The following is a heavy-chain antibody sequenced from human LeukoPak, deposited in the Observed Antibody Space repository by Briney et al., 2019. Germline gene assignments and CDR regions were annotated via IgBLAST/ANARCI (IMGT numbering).Heavy chain of an antibody. CDR1: GFTLGSHD. V-gene: IGHV3-13*01. CDR2: VSSGFHA. Sequence: GGSLRLSCTASGFTLGSHDMHWVRQIPGQGLEWVAAVSSGFHAFFADSVQGRFTVSREDARNSLYLQMNSLRAGDTAAYYCVREARGYHYTYFDYWGQGTLVTVSS. D-gene: IGHD5-18*01. CDR3: VREARGYHYTYFDY. J-gene: IGHJ4*02.